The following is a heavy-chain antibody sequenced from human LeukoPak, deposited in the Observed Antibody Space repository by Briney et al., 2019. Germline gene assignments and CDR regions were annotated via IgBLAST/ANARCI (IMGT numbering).Heavy chain of an antibody. CDR2: ISGSGGST. D-gene: IGHD3-22*01. CDR1: GFSFSSYW. Sequence: GGSLRLSCAASGFSFSSYWMSWVRQAPGKGLEWVSAISGSGGSTYYADSVKGRFTISRDNSKNTLYLQMNSLRAEDTAVYYCAKSIVVVTTMGYYFDYWGQGTLVTVSS. J-gene: IGHJ4*02. CDR3: AKSIVVVTTMGYYFDY. V-gene: IGHV3-23*01.